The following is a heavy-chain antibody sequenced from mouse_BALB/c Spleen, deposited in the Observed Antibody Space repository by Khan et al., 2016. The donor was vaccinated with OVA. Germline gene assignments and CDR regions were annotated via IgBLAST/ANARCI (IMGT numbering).Heavy chain of an antibody. CDR3: ARKDYYDYDPFPY. V-gene: IGHV3-2*02. D-gene: IGHD2-4*01. Sequence: EVQLQESGPGLVKPSQSLSLTCTVTGYSITSEYAWNWIRQFPGNKLEWMGYINYSGNTRFNPSLKSRTSITRDKSKNQFFLQLISVTSEDTATYYCARKDYYDYDPFPYWGQGTLVTVSA. CDR1: GYSITSEYA. J-gene: IGHJ3*01. CDR2: INYSGNT.